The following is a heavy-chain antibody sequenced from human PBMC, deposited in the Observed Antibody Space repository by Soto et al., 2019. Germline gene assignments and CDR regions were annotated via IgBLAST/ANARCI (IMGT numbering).Heavy chain of an antibody. CDR3: ARDTTAGYFDY. J-gene: IGHJ4*02. D-gene: IGHD2-21*02. V-gene: IGHV3-7*01. CDR1: GFTFSIYW. CDR2: IKRDGTQK. Sequence: EVLLVESGGGLVQPGGSLRLSCAASGFTFSIYWMSWVRQAPGKGLEWVANIKRDGTQKNFADSVRGRFTISRDNAKNSLYLQMDSLRADDTAVYYCARDTTAGYFDYWGQGTLVTVSS.